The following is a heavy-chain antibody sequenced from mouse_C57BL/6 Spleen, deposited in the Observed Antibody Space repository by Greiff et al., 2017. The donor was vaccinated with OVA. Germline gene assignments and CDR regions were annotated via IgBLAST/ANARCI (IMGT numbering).Heavy chain of an antibody. CDR1: GYTFTSYW. D-gene: IGHD1-1*01. V-gene: IGHV1-64*01. Sequence: QVQLKQPGAELVKPGASVKLSCKASGYTFTSYWMHWVKQRPGQGLEWIGMIHPNSGSTNYNEKFKSKATLTVDKSSSTAYMQLSSLTSEDSAVYYCARSRDGSSSYFDYWGQGTTLTVSS. CDR2: IHPNSGST. CDR3: ARSRDGSSSYFDY. J-gene: IGHJ2*01.